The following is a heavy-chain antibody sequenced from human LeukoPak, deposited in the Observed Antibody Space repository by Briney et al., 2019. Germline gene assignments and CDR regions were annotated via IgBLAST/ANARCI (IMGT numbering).Heavy chain of an antibody. J-gene: IGHJ4*02. D-gene: IGHD6-19*01. CDR1: GGSISSYY. CDR2: IYYTGST. CDR3: ARGSGWYWL. V-gene: IGHV4-59*01. Sequence: SETLSLTCTVSGGSISSYYWSWIRQPPGKGLEWIGYIYYTGSTNYNPSLKSRVTISVDTSKNQFSLNLSSVTAADTAVYHCARGSGWYWLWGQGTLVTVSS.